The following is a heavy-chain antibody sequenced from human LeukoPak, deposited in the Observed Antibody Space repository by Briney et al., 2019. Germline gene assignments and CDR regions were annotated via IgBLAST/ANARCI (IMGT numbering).Heavy chain of an antibody. J-gene: IGHJ4*02. V-gene: IGHV3-23*01. D-gene: IGHD5-12*01. CDR2: ISGSGGST. CDR1: GFTFSSYA. Sequence: GGSLRLSCAASGFTFSSYAMGWVRQAPGEGLEWFSAISGSGGSTYYADSVKGRFTISRDNSKNTLYLQMNSLRAEDTAVYYCAKGAYSGYSSFDYWGQGTLVTVSS. CDR3: AKGAYSGYSSFDY.